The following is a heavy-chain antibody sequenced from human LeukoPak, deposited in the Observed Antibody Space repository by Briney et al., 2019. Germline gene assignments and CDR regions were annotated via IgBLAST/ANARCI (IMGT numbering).Heavy chain of an antibody. CDR1: GGTFSSYA. CDR3: ARSICGVVINPPYNWFDP. D-gene: IGHD3-3*01. V-gene: IGHV1-69*05. J-gene: IGHJ5*02. Sequence: SVKVSCKASGGTFSSYAISWVRQAPGQGLEWMGGIIPIFGTANYAQKFQGRVTITTDESTSTAYMELSSLRSEDTAVYYCARSICGVVINPPYNWFDPWGQGTLVTVSS. CDR2: IIPIFGTA.